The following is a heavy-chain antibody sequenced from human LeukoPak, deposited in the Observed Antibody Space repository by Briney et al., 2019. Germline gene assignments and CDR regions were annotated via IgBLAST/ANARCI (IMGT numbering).Heavy chain of an antibody. D-gene: IGHD3-10*02. CDR3: AELGITMIGGV. CDR1: GFIFNNYW. CDR2: MKQGVREK. Sequence: GGSLRLSCVASGFIFNNYWMSWVRQVPGKGLEWVANMKQGVREKYLVDSVKGRFTISRDNAKNSLYLQMNSLRAEDTAVYYCAELGITMIGGVWGKGTTVTISS. V-gene: IGHV3-7*01. J-gene: IGHJ6*04.